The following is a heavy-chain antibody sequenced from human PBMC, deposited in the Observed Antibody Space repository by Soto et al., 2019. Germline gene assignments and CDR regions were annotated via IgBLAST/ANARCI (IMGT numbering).Heavy chain of an antibody. D-gene: IGHD2-21*02. Sequence: QVQLVESGGGVVQPGRSLRLSCAASGFTFSSYAMHWVRQAPGKGLEWVAVISYDGSNKYYADSVKGRFTISRDNSKNTLYLQMNSLRAEDTAVYYCARGGVVTAMGDYWGQGTLVTVSS. CDR3: ARGGVVTAMGDY. J-gene: IGHJ4*02. CDR2: ISYDGSNK. CDR1: GFTFSSYA. V-gene: IGHV3-30-3*01.